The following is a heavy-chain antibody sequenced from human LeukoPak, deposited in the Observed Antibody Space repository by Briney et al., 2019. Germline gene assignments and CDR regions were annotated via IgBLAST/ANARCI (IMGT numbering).Heavy chain of an antibody. V-gene: IGHV3-48*02. CDR1: GFTFSSYS. CDR2: IRRSGNPI. J-gene: IGHJ4*02. Sequence: GGSLRLSCAASGFTFSSYSMNWVRQAPGKGLEWVAYIRRSGNPIYYADSVKGRFTISRDNAKNSLYLQMNRLRDEDTAVYYCVRDPDALDYWGPGTPVTVSS. CDR3: VRDPDALDY.